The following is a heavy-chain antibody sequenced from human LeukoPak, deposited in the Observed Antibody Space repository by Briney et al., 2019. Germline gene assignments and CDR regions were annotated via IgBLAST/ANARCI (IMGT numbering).Heavy chain of an antibody. D-gene: IGHD3-10*01. CDR2: IYYSGSN. J-gene: IGHJ4*02. CDR3: ARTYGSGSLKLDY. Sequence: PSXXLSLTCTVSGGSISSYYWSWIRQPPGKGLEWIGYIYYSGSNNYNPSLKSRVTISVDTSKKQFSLKLSSVTAADTAVYYCARTYGSGSLKLDYWGQGTLVTVSS. V-gene: IGHV4-59*01. CDR1: GGSISSYY.